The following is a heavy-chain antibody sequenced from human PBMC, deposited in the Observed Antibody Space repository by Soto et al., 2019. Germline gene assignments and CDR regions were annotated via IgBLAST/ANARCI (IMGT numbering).Heavy chain of an antibody. J-gene: IGHJ3*02. CDR2: ISSSGSTI. CDR3: AREMRAVLTSFSPDAFDI. D-gene: IGHD3-16*01. V-gene: IGHV3-11*01. CDR1: GFTFSDYY. Sequence: GGSLRLSCAASGFTFSDYYMSWIRQAPGKGLEWVSYISSSGSTIYYADSVKGRFTISRDNAKNSLYLQMNSLRAEDTAVYYCAREMRAVLTSFSPDAFDIWGQGTMVTVSS.